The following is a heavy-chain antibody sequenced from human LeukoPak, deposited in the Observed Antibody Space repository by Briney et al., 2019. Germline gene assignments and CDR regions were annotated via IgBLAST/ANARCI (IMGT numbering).Heavy chain of an antibody. V-gene: IGHV3-23*01. D-gene: IGHD6-19*01. Sequence: GGSLRLSCAASGFTFSSYAMSWVRQAPGKGLEWVSAISGSGGSTYYADSVKGRFTISRDNSKNTLYLQMNSLRAGDTAVYYCAKLVAVAGGNWFDPWGQGTLVTVSS. J-gene: IGHJ5*02. CDR3: AKLVAVAGGNWFDP. CDR1: GFTFSSYA. CDR2: ISGSGGST.